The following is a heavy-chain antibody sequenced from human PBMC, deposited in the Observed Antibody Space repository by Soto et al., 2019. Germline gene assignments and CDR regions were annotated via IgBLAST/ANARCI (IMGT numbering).Heavy chain of an antibody. V-gene: IGHV3-23*01. CDR2: IIGSSGAT. CDR1: GFALSTYT. D-gene: IGHD1-1*01. Sequence: GGSLRLSCAASGFALSTYTMNWVRQAPGKGLEWVSIIIGSSGATDYADSVRGRFTISRDISAKSVFLQMDGLRVEDTAVYYCAKDKRPDGAWDMDYWGQGTLVTVSS. CDR3: AKDKRPDGAWDMDY. J-gene: IGHJ4*02.